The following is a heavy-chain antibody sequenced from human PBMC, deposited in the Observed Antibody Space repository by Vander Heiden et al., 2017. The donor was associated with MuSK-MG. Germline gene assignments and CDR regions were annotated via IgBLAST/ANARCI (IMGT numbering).Heavy chain of an antibody. CDR2: IRSKANSYAT. CDR1: GFTFSGSA. CDR3: TVAVGAIHI. D-gene: IGHD1-26*01. V-gene: IGHV3-73*02. J-gene: IGHJ3*02. Sequence: EVQLVESGGGLVQPGGSLKLSCAASGFTFSGSAMHWVRQASGKGLEWVGRIRSKANSYATAYAASVKGRFTISRDDSKNTTYLQMNSLKTEDTAVYYCTVAVGAIHIWGQGTMVTVSS.